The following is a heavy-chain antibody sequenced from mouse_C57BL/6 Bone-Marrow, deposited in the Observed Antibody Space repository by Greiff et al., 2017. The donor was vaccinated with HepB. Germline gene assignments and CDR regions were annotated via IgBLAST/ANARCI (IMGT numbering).Heavy chain of an antibody. Sequence: QVQLKQSGAELARPGASVKLSCKASGYTFTSYGISWVKQRTGQGLEWIGEIYPRSGNTYYNEKFKGKATLTADKSSSTAYMELRSLTSEDSAVYFCARPSSSSGAMDYWGQGTSVTVSS. J-gene: IGHJ4*01. V-gene: IGHV1-81*01. D-gene: IGHD1-3*01. CDR3: ARPSSSSGAMDY. CDR1: GYTFTSYG. CDR2: IYPRSGNT.